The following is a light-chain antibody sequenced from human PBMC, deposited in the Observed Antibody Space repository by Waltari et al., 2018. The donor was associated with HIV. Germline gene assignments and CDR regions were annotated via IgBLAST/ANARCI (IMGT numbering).Light chain of an antibody. V-gene: IGKV3-15*01. CDR1: QSVSSN. CDR2: GAS. CDR3: QQYNNWT. J-gene: IGKJ1*01. Sequence: EIVMTQSQATLSVSPGERATLSCRAGQSVSSNLAWYQQKPGQAPRLLIYGASTRATGIPARFSGSGSGTEFTLTISSLQSEDFAVYYCQQYNNWTFGQGTKVEIK.